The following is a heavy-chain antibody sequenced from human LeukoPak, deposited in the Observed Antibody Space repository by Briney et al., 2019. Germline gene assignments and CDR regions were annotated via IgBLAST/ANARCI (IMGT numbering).Heavy chain of an antibody. CDR3: AKDTREYYYGSSGYYYSYYFDY. CDR1: GFTFSSYA. J-gene: IGHJ4*02. CDR2: ISYDGSNK. Sequence: SGGSLRLSCAASGFTFSSYAMHWFRQAPGKGLKWVAVISYDGSNKYYADSVKGRFTISRDNSKNTLYLQMNSLRAEDTAVYYCAKDTREYYYGSSGYYYSYYFDYWGQGTLVTVSS. V-gene: IGHV3-30*18. D-gene: IGHD3-22*01.